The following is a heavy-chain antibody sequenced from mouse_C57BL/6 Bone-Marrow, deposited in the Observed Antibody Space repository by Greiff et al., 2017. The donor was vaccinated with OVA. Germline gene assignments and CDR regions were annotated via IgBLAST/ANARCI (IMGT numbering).Heavy chain of an antibody. D-gene: IGHD2-4*01. CDR3: TGGVYYDYDGDY. Sequence: EVKLMESGGGLVQPGGSMKLSCVASGFTFSNYWMNWVRQSPEKGLEWVAQIRLKSDNYATHYAESVKGRFTISRDDSKSSVYLQMNNLRAEDTGIYYCTGGVYYDYDGDYWGQGTTLTVSS. V-gene: IGHV6-3*01. CDR2: IRLKSDNYAT. J-gene: IGHJ2*01. CDR1: GFTFSNYW.